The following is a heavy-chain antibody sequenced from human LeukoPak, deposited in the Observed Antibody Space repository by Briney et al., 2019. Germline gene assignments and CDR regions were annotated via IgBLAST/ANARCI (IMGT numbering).Heavy chain of an antibody. CDR3: ARVISGPGHYYFDY. J-gene: IGHJ4*02. D-gene: IGHD3-10*01. CDR2: IIPIFGTA. Sequence: SVKVSCKASGGTFSGYAISWVRQAPGQGLEWMGGIIPIFGTANYAQKFQGRVTITTDESTSTAYMELSSLRSEDTAVYYCARVISGPGHYYFDYWGQGTLVTVSS. CDR1: GGTFSGYA. V-gene: IGHV1-69*05.